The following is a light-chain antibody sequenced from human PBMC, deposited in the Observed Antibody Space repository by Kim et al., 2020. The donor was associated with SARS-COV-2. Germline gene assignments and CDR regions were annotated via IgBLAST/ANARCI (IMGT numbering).Light chain of an antibody. J-gene: IGLJ2*01. V-gene: IGLV2-11*01. Sequence: GQSVTISCTGTSSDVGGWNYVSWYQQHPDKAPKLIIYDVAKRPSGVPNRFSGSKSGNTASLTISVLQTEDEADYYCCSYAGSNTFVVFGGGTMLTVL. CDR2: DVA. CDR3: CSYAGSNTFVV. CDR1: SSDVGGWNY.